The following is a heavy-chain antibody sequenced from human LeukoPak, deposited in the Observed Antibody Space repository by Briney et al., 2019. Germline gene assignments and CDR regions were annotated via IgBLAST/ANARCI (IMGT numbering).Heavy chain of an antibody. CDR1: GFTFDDYG. Sequence: GGSLRLSCAASGFTFDDYGMSWVRQAPGKGLEWVSGINWSGGSTGYADSVKGRFTISRDNAKNSLYLQMKSLRAEDTAVYYCARSTGYYYMDVWGKGTTVTISS. V-gene: IGHV3-20*04. CDR3: ARSTGYYYMDV. CDR2: INWSGGST. J-gene: IGHJ6*03. D-gene: IGHD5/OR15-5a*01.